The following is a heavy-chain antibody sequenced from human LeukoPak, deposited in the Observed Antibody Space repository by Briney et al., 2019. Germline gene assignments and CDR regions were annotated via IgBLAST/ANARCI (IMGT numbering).Heavy chain of an antibody. V-gene: IGHV1-69*13. D-gene: IGHD3-22*01. CDR3: ARSDSSGYYYVY. CDR1: GGTFSSYA. CDR2: IIPIFGTA. Sequence: SVKVSCKASGGTFSSYAISWVRQAPGRGLEWMGGIIPIFGTANYAQKFQGRVTITADESTSTAYMGLSSLRSEDTAVYYCARSDSSGYYYVYWGQGTLVTVSS. J-gene: IGHJ4*02.